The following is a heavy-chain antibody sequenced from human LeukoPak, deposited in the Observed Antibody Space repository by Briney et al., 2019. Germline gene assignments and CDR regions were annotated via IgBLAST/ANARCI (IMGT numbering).Heavy chain of an antibody. D-gene: IGHD2-15*01. Sequence: GGSLRLSCAASGFTFDDYGMSWVRQAPGKGLEWVSGINWNGGSTGYAVSVKGRFTISRDNAKNSLYLQMNRLRAEDTALYYCARASDRYCSGGSCYRIFDYWGQGTLVTVSS. CDR3: ARASDRYCSGGSCYRIFDY. CDR1: GFTFDDYG. CDR2: INWNGGST. J-gene: IGHJ4*02. V-gene: IGHV3-20*04.